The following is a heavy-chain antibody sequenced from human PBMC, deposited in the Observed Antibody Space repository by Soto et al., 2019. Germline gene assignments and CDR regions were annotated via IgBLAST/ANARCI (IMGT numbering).Heavy chain of an antibody. CDR1: GFTFSNYV. V-gene: IGHV3-23*01. Sequence: EVQLLESGGGLVQPGGSLRLSCAASGFTFSNYVVHWVRQAPGKGLEWVSGISGGGSSTFYADSVKGRFTISRDNSRNTLYLHMNSLRVEDTALYYCAKVYYSGTFPGAFDIWGQGTVVTVSS. CDR3: AKVYYSGTFPGAFDI. D-gene: IGHD1-26*01. J-gene: IGHJ3*02. CDR2: ISGGGSST.